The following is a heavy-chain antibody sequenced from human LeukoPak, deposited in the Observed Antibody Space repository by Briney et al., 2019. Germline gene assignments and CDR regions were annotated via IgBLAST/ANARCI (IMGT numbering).Heavy chain of an antibody. D-gene: IGHD3-3*01. V-gene: IGHV3-21*01. CDR3: ARDAGYDFWSGYYTDY. CDR1: GFTSSSYS. Sequence: GGSLRLSCAASGFTSSSYSMNWVRQAPGKGLEWVSSISSSSSYIYYADSVKGRFTISRDNAKNSLYLQMNSLRAEDTAVYYCARDAGYDFWSGYYTDYWGQGTLVTVSS. J-gene: IGHJ4*02. CDR2: ISSSSSYI.